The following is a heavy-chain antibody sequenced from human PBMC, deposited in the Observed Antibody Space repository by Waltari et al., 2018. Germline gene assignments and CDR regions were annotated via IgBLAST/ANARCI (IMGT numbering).Heavy chain of an antibody. V-gene: IGHV1-2*02. Sequence: LVQSGAEVMEPGAAVQVSCKASSDAVTEPEIHWVRQAPGQGLEWMGLVNPNGGGTKYAQRFAGRIILTWDTSISTAYMAFSGLTSADTAVYFCAREYCGGDCRLFDYWGQGTLVTVSS. CDR2: VNPNGGGT. CDR3: AREYCGGDCRLFDY. D-gene: IGHD2-21*02. CDR1: SDAVTEPE. J-gene: IGHJ4*02.